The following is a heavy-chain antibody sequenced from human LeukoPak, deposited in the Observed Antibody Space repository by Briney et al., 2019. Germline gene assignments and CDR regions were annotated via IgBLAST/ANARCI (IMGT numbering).Heavy chain of an antibody. CDR1: GFTFSPYS. Sequence: HPGGSLRLSCAASGFTFSPYSMNWVRQAPGKGLEWVSFVSSRSSFINYADSVKGRFIISRDDAKNSLYLQMNSLRAEDTAVYYCARGGGFCGGDCYGIDYWGQGTLVTVSP. J-gene: IGHJ4*02. CDR2: VSSRSSFI. CDR3: ARGGGFCGGDCYGIDY. V-gene: IGHV3-21*01. D-gene: IGHD2-21*01.